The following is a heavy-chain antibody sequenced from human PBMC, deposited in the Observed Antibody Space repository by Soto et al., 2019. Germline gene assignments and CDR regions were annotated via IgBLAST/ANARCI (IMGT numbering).Heavy chain of an antibody. CDR1: GFTVSSNY. CDR2: IYSGGST. Sequence: GGSLGLSCAASGFTVSSNYMSWVRQAPVKGLEWVSVIYSGGSTYYADSVKGRFTISRDNSKNTLYLQMNSLRAEDTAVYYCARDRVESGYPEYFQHWGQGTLVTXSS. V-gene: IGHV3-53*01. D-gene: IGHD3-22*01. J-gene: IGHJ1*01. CDR3: ARDRVESGYPEYFQH.